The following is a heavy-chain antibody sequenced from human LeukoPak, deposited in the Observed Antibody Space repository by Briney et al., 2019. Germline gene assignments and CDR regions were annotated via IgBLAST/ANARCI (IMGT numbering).Heavy chain of an antibody. CDR2: IIPILGIA. Sequence: ASVKVSCKASGGTFSSYAISWVRQAPGQGLEWMGRIIPILGIANYAQKFQGRVTITADKSTSTAYMELSSLRSEDTAVYYCARAAGHCNTTTCYPEYFQHWGQGTLVTVSS. CDR1: GGTFSSYA. D-gene: IGHD2-2*01. CDR3: ARAAGHCNTTTCYPEYFQH. V-gene: IGHV1-69*04. J-gene: IGHJ1*01.